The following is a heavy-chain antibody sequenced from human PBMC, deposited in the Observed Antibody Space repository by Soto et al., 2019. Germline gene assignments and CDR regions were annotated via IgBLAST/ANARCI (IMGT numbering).Heavy chain of an antibody. Sequence: QVQLQESGPGLVKPSGTLSLTCAVSGDSITISDWWSWVRQAPGKGLEWIGEIHYSGDINYDPSLRSRVTISVDRSKNQFSLNLSSVTAADTAVYFCVCNGYYSLEYWGQGTLVLVSP. J-gene: IGHJ4*02. V-gene: IGHV4-4*02. CDR2: IHYSGDI. CDR3: VCNGYYSLEY. D-gene: IGHD3-22*01. CDR1: GDSITISDW.